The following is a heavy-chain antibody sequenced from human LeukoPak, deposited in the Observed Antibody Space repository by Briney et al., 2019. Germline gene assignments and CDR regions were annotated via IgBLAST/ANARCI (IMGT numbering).Heavy chain of an antibody. CDR3: ARDYAFALDY. Sequence: PGGSLRLSCTASGFTFSSYIMNWVRQAPGKGLEWVSYISGSSSTIYYADSVKGRFTVSRDTAKNSLYLQMNSLRDEDTAIYYCARDYAFALDYWGQGTLVTVSS. CDR1: GFTFSSYI. V-gene: IGHV3-48*02. CDR2: ISGSSSTI. D-gene: IGHD3-16*01. J-gene: IGHJ4*02.